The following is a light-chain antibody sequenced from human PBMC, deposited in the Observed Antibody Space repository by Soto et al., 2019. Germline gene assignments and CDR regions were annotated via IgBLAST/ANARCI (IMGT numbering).Light chain of an antibody. Sequence: EIVMTQSPATLPVSPGERATLSCRASQSVSSNLAWYQQKPGQAPRLLITGASTRATGIPARFSGSGSGTDFTLTISSLQSEDFAVYYCQQYNNWPRTFGQGTKVDIK. J-gene: IGKJ1*01. CDR1: QSVSSN. CDR2: GAS. CDR3: QQYNNWPRT. V-gene: IGKV3-15*01.